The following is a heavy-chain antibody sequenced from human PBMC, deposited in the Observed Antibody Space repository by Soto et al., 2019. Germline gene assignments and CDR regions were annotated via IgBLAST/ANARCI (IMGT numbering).Heavy chain of an antibody. Sequence: GGSLRLSCAASGFTFSSNYMSWVRQAPGKGLEWVSVIYSGGSTYYADSVKGRFTISRHNSKNTLYLQMNSLRAEDTALYYCARGMYSSGWAHRQYYFDYWGQGTLVTVSS. V-gene: IGHV3-53*04. CDR2: IYSGGST. CDR1: GFTFSSNY. D-gene: IGHD6-19*01. CDR3: ARGMYSSGWAHRQYYFDY. J-gene: IGHJ4*02.